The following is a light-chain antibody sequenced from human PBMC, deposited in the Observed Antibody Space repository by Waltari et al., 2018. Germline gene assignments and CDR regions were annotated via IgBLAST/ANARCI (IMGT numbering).Light chain of an antibody. Sequence: DIVLTQSPLSLPVTPGEPASISCRSSQSLLHDNGYNYLDWYLQKPGQSPQLLIYLGSNRASGGPDRFSGSESGTDFTLKISRVEAEDVGVYYCMQALATPLTFGGGTKLEIK. V-gene: IGKV2-28*01. CDR3: MQALATPLT. CDR2: LGS. CDR1: QSLLHDNGYNY. J-gene: IGKJ4*01.